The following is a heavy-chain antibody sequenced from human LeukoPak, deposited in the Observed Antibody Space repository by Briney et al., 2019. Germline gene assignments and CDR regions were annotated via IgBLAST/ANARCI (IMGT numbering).Heavy chain of an antibody. V-gene: IGHV4-59*01. CDR1: GGSLSSYY. D-gene: IGHD6-6*01. Sequence: SETLSLTCTVSGGSLSSYYWSWIRQPPGKGLEWIGYIYYSGNTNYNPSLKSRVTISVDTSKNQFSLKLSSVTAADTAVYYCARITTQVGSSSDFDYWGQGTLVTVSS. CDR2: IYYSGNT. J-gene: IGHJ4*02. CDR3: ARITTQVGSSSDFDY.